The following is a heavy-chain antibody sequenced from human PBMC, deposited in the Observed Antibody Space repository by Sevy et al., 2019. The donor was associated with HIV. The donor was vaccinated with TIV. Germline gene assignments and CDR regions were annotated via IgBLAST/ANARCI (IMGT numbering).Heavy chain of an antibody. V-gene: IGHV4-4*02. D-gene: IGHD1-26*01. CDR2: IYHSGST. J-gene: IGHJ4*02. CDR3: TREQVGARLYYFDY. CDR1: GGSISSGNW. Sequence: SETLSLTCAVSGGSISSGNWWSWVRQPPGNGLEWIGEIYHSGSTNYNPSLKSRVTISVDKSKNQFSLKLRSVTAADTAVYYCTREQVGARLYYFDYWGQGTLVTVSS.